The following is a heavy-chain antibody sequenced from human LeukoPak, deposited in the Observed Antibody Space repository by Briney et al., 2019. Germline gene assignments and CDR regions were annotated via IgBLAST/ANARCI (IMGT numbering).Heavy chain of an antibody. Sequence: GGSLRLSCAASGFTFSSYSMNWVRQAPGKGLEWISYIGSSSGNTKYADSVKGRFTISGDKAKNSVYLQINSLRVEDTAVYYCARDTKYACYNWGQGTLVSVCS. CDR2: IGSSSGNT. D-gene: IGHD2-2*01. CDR3: ARDTKYACYN. CDR1: GFTFSSYS. J-gene: IGHJ4*02. V-gene: IGHV3-48*01.